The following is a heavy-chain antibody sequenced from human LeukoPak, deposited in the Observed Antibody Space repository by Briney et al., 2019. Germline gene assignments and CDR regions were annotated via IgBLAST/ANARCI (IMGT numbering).Heavy chain of an antibody. J-gene: IGHJ4*02. CDR2: IHYSGSI. Sequence: PSETLSLTCTVSGGTISSYYWNWIRQPPGKGLEWIGYIHYSGSIKYNPSLKSRVTISVDTSKNQFPLKLSSVTAADTAVYYCARWYSSGWAFDYWGQGTLVTVSS. D-gene: IGHD6-19*01. CDR1: GGTISSYY. CDR3: ARWYSSGWAFDY. V-gene: IGHV4-59*08.